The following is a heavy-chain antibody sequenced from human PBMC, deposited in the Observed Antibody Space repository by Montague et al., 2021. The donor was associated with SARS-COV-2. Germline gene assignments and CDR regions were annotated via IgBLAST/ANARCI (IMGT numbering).Heavy chain of an antibody. D-gene: IGHD3-3*01. CDR2: INHSGNT. CDR1: GGSLSGYY. Sequence: SETRSLTCAVYGGSLSGYYWAWIRQTPGKGLEWIGEINHSGNTNYDPSLKSRLTISVDTSKKQFSLKLSSVTTADTAVYYCAGGADYDFWSGYLRYKWFDPWGLGTPVTVSS. V-gene: IGHV4-34*01. J-gene: IGHJ5*02. CDR3: AGGADYDFWSGYLRYKWFDP.